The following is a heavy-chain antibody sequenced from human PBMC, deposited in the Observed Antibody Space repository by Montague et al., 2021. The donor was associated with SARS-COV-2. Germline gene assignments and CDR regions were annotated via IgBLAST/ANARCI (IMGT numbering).Heavy chain of an antibody. V-gene: IGHV4-39*07. CDR1: GGSISGSSYY. D-gene: IGHD5-12*01. Sequence: SETLSLTCTVSGGSISGSSYYWGWIRQHPGKGLEWIGCIYHSGSTYYNPSLKSRVTISVDTSKNQISLKLSSVTAADTAVYYCARGTLVGGYDPDGMDIWGQGTPVTVSS. CDR3: ARGTLVGGYDPDGMDI. CDR2: IYHSGST. J-gene: IGHJ6*02.